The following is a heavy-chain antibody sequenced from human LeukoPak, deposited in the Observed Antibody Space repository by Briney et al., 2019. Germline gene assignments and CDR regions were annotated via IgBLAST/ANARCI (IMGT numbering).Heavy chain of an antibody. J-gene: IGHJ4*02. CDR2: IFPSGGEI. CDR1: GFTFSTFA. CDR3: ARVSELHFDY. D-gene: IGHD1-26*01. Sequence: GGSLRLSCAASGFTFSTFARIWVRQPPGKGLEWVSSIFPSGGEIHYADSVRGRFTISRDNSKNTLYLQMNSLRAEDTAVYYCARVSELHFDYWGQGTLVTVSS. V-gene: IGHV3-23*01.